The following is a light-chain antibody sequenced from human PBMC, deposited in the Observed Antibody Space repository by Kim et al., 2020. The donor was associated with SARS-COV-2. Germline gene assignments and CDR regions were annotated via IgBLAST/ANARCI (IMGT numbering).Light chain of an antibody. Sequence: QSALTQPASVSGSPGHSITISCTGSSSDVGGYDYVSWYQKFPGKAPKLIISDISNRPSGISNRFSGSKSGNTASLTISGLQAEDEAAYYCSSFTSSTAHVFGTGTKVTVL. V-gene: IGLV2-14*03. CDR1: SSDVGGYDY. CDR3: SSFTSSTAHV. J-gene: IGLJ1*01. CDR2: DIS.